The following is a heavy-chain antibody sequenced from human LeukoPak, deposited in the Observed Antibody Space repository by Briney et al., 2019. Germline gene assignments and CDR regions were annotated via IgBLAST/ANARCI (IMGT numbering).Heavy chain of an antibody. J-gene: IGHJ6*03. D-gene: IGHD6-19*01. Sequence: GGSLRLSCAASGFTFSSYSMNWVRQAPGKGREWVSSISSSSSYIYYADSVKGRFTISRDNAKNSLYLQMNSLRAEDTAVYYCARLPLYSSGWYFYYYYMDVWGKGTTVTVSS. CDR1: GFTFSSYS. CDR2: ISSSSSYI. CDR3: ARLPLYSSGWYFYYYYMDV. V-gene: IGHV3-21*01.